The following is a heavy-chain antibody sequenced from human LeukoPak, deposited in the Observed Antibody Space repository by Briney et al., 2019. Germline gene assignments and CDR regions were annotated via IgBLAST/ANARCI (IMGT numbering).Heavy chain of an antibody. CDR1: GFNFSTYW. CDR3: ARDPPGLEVAGYDY. Sequence: GGSLRLSCAVSGFNFSTYWMSWVRQAPGQGLEWVANMNQDGSEKYYVDSLKGRFTISRDNAKNSLYLQMNSLRAEDTAVYYWARDPPGLEVAGYDYWGQGTLVTVSS. V-gene: IGHV3-7*01. J-gene: IGHJ4*02. D-gene: IGHD6-19*01. CDR2: MNQDGSEK.